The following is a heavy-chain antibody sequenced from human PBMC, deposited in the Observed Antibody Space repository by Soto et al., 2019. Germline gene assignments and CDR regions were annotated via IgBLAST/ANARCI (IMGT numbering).Heavy chain of an antibody. D-gene: IGHD2-2*03. CDR2: IKQDGSEK. CDR3: ARDLDIVVVPAAKGFDY. Sequence: GGSLRLSCAASGFTFSSYWMSWVRQAPGKGLEWVANIKQDGSEKYYVDSVKGRFTISRDNAKNSLYLQMNSLRAEDTAVYYCARDLDIVVVPAAKGFDYWGQGTLVTVPS. V-gene: IGHV3-7*01. CDR1: GFTFSSYW. J-gene: IGHJ4*02.